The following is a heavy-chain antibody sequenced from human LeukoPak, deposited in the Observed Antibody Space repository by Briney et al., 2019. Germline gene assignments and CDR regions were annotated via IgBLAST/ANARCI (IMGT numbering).Heavy chain of an antibody. Sequence: GASVKVSCKASGYTFTSYDINWVRQATGQGLEWMGWMNPNSGNTGYAQKFQGRVTMTRNTSISTAYMELSSLRSEDTAVYYCARGRGWRARYYYYGMDVWGQGTTVTVSS. D-gene: IGHD6-19*01. V-gene: IGHV1-8*01. CDR2: MNPNSGNT. J-gene: IGHJ6*02. CDR3: ARGRGWRARYYYYGMDV. CDR1: GYTFTSYD.